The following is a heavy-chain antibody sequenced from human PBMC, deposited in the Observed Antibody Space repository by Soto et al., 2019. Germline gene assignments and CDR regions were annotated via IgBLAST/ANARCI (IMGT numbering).Heavy chain of an antibody. V-gene: IGHV3-23*01. Sequence: LRLSCAASGFTFSNFAMNWVRQGPVKGLEWVSAISNSFSDGNTHYADSVKGRFTISRDNDKNTVFLEIDSLRAEDTAVYYCAKVFSPEGGNYFDHWGPGTLVTVSS. CDR2: ISNSFSDGNT. CDR1: GFTFSNFA. J-gene: IGHJ4*02. CDR3: AKVFSPEGGNYFDH.